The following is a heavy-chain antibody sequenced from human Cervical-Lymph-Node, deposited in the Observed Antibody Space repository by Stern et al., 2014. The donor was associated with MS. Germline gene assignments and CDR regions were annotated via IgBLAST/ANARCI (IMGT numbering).Heavy chain of an antibody. CDR1: GFTFRLYD. Sequence: VQLVESGGGVVQPGRSLRLSCAASGFTFRLYDMHRVRPAPGKGLEWVAGISYDGDNKFYTVSVKGRFTISSDNSNRTLDPQLHSLRPEDTVIYYCAKDPRIYDSSGYLDAWGQGTLVTVSS. V-gene: IGHV3-30*18. CDR3: AKDPRIYDSSGYLDA. CDR2: ISYDGDNK. J-gene: IGHJ5*02. D-gene: IGHD3-22*01.